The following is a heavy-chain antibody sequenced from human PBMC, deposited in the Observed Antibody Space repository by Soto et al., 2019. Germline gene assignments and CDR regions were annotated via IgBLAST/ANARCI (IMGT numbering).Heavy chain of an antibody. V-gene: IGHV4-4*09. D-gene: IGHD2-2*01. CDR1: GGSNSNYY. CDR3: ARFIGNQLHQTTANWFDP. CDR2: GSA. J-gene: IGHJ5*02. Sequence: SETLSLTCTVSGGSNSNYYWSWIRQPPGKGLEWIGGSANYNPSLKSRVTISIDTSKNQFSLKLSSVTAADTAVYYCARFIGNQLHQTTANWFDPWGQGTLVTVSS.